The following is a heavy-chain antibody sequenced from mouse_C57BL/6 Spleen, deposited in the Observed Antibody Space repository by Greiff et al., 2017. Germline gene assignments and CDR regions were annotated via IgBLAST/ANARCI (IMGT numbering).Heavy chain of an antibody. Sequence: VQLQQPGTELVKPGASVKLSCKASGYTFTSYWMHWVKQRPGQGLEWIGNINPSNGGTTYNEKFESKATLTVDKSSSTAYMQLSSLTAEDSAVYYGARSNYYGSSPDYWGQGTTLTVSS. V-gene: IGHV1-53*01. CDR1: GYTFTSYW. CDR3: ARSNYYGSSPDY. J-gene: IGHJ2*01. D-gene: IGHD1-1*01. CDR2: INPSNGGT.